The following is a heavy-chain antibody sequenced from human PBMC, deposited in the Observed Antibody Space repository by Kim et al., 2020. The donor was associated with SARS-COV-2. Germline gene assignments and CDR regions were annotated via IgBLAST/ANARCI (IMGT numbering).Heavy chain of an antibody. D-gene: IGHD3-10*01. J-gene: IGHJ4*02. CDR2: ISNDGTIT. CDR3: ARPSSSHFDF. Sequence: GKSLRLSCVTSGFIFRNFGIHWVRQAPGKGLEWVAFISNDGTITIYADSVKGRFTISRDYSENTVYLQMDSLYTGDTAVYYCARPSSSHFDFWGQGTLVTVSS. CDR1: GFIFRNFG. V-gene: IGHV3-33*01.